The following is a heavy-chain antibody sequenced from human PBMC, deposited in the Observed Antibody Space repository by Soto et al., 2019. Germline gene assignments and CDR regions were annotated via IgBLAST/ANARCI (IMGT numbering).Heavy chain of an antibody. CDR2: VQYSGTT. CDR3: SRRAPEGFDP. CDR1: GGSISSSPYY. V-gene: IGHV4-39*01. Sequence: SETLSLTCTVSGGSISSSPYYWGWIRQPPGKGLEWIGSVQYSGTTYYNPSLKSRVTISVDTSKNQFSLRLTSVTAADTALYYCSRRAPEGFDPWGQGTLVTVSS. J-gene: IGHJ5*02.